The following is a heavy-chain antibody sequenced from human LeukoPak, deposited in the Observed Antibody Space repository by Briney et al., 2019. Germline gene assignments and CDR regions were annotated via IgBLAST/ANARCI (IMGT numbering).Heavy chain of an antibody. CDR1: DGSISSGHYY. CDR3: ARVFYYYYMDV. V-gene: IGHV4-61*02. J-gene: IGHJ6*03. Sequence: SETLSLTCTVSDGSISSGHYYWNWVRQPAGKGLEWIGRISSSGSTTYSPSLKGRVTMSLDTSKDQFSLKLTSATAADTAVYYCARVFYYYYMDVWGKGTTVTVSS. CDR2: ISSSGST.